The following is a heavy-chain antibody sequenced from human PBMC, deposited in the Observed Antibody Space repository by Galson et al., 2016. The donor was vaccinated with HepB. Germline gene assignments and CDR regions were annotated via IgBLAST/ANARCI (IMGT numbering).Heavy chain of an antibody. CDR2: VWYDGSKK. J-gene: IGHJ1*01. Sequence: YLRLSCAASGFTFYSYGMHWVRQAPGKGLEWVAVVWYDGSKKYYADSVKGRFTISRDNSKNSLYLQMNSLRAEDTGVYYCARGAVDGPGRLQDWGQGTLVTVSS. CDR1: GFTFYSYG. D-gene: IGHD6-19*01. CDR3: ARGAVDGPGRLQD. V-gene: IGHV3-33*01.